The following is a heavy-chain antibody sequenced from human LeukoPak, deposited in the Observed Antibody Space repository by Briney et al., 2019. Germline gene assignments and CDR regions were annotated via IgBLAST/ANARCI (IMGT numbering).Heavy chain of an antibody. D-gene: IGHD2-2*01. CDR2: IIPIFGTA. V-gene: IGHV1-69*13. J-gene: IGHJ4*02. CDR1: GGTFSSYA. CDR3: ARGVVQAAIHFDY. Sequence: GASVKVSCKASGGTFSSYAISWVRQAPGQGLEWMGGIIPIFGTANYAQKFQGRVTITADESTSTAYMELSSLRSEDTAVYYCARGVVQAAIHFDYWGQGTLVTVSS.